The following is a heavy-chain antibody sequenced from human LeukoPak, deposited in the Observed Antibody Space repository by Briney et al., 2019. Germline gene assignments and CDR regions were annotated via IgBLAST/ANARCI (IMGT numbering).Heavy chain of an antibody. J-gene: IGHJ4*02. CDR3: ARGRAVYYYDSSGYSIGY. V-gene: IGHV4-34*01. D-gene: IGHD3-22*01. Sequence: AETLSLTCAVYGVPLSGYYWIWIRQPPGKGLEWIGQINHSESTNYNPCLKSRVTISVDTSKNQFSLKLSSVTAADTAVYYCARGRAVYYYDSSGYSIGYWGQGTLVTVSS. CDR2: INHSEST. CDR1: GVPLSGYY.